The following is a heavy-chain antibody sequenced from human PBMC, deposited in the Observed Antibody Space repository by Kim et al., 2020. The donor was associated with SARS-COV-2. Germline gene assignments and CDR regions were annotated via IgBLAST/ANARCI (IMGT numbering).Heavy chain of an antibody. J-gene: IGHJ4*02. V-gene: IGHV1-46*01. Sequence: QGRVTMTRDTSTSTVYMELSSLRSEDTAVYYCARAAVGYFDWLLPFYFDYWGQGTLVTVSS. D-gene: IGHD3-9*01. CDR3: ARAAVGYFDWLLPFYFDY.